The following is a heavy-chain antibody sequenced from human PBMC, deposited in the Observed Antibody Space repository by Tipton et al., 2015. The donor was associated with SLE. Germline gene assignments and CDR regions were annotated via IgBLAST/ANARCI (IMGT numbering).Heavy chain of an antibody. CDR1: GGSTSSYY. V-gene: IGHV4-59*08. Sequence: TLSLTCTVSGGSTSSYYWSWIRQPPGKGLEWIGYIYYSGSTNYNPSLKSRVTISVDTPKNQFSLKLSSVTAADTAVYYCARYDYGDPLGAYDIWGQGTMVTVSS. J-gene: IGHJ3*02. CDR2: IYYSGST. CDR3: ARYDYGDPLGAYDI. D-gene: IGHD4-17*01.